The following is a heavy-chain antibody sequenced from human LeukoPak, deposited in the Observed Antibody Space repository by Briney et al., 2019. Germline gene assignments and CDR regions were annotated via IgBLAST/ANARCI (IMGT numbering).Heavy chain of an antibody. CDR1: GGSISSYY. CDR2: IYTSGST. V-gene: IGHV4-4*07. Sequence: PSETLSLTCTVSGGSISSYYWSWIRQPAGKGLEWIGRIYTSGSTNYNPSLKSRVTMSVDTSKNQSSRKLSSVTAADTPVYSCARDLDYRGQGTLVTVSS. CDR3: ARDLDY. J-gene: IGHJ4*02.